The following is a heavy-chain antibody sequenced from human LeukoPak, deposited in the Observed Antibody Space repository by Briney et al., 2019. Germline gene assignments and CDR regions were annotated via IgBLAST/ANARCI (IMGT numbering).Heavy chain of an antibody. CDR3: AKIAGYSYGLDY. J-gene: IGHJ4*02. CDR1: GFTFSSYA. Sequence: GGSLRLSCAASGFTFSSYAVSWVRQAPGKGLEWVSDISGSGGSTYYADSVKGRFTISRDNSKNTLYLQMNSLRAEDTAVYYCAKIAGYSYGLDYWGQGTLVTVSS. D-gene: IGHD5-18*01. V-gene: IGHV3-23*01. CDR2: ISGSGGST.